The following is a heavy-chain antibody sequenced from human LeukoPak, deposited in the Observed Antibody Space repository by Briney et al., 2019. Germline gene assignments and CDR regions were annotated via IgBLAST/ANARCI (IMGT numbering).Heavy chain of an antibody. CDR1: GFTFSSYW. J-gene: IGHJ4*02. V-gene: IGHV3-74*01. CDR3: ARGNIAAAGIHY. D-gene: IGHD6-13*01. CDR2: INGDGSST. Sequence: GGSLRLSCAASGFTFSSYWMQWVRQAPGKGLVWVSRINGDGSSTTYVDSVMGRFTISRDNAKNTLYLQMNSVRAEDTAVYYCARGNIAAAGIHYWGQGTLVIVSS.